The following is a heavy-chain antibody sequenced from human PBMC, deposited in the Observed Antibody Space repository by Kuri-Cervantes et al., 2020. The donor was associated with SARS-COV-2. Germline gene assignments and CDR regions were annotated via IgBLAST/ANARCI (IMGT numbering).Heavy chain of an antibody. Sequence: ASVKVSCKASGYTFTSYGISWVRQAPGQGLEWMGWISAYNGNTNYAQKLQGRVTMTTDTSTSTAYMELRSLRSDDTAVYYCAGDPPPDIVLMVYAIPGGMDVWGQGTTVTVSS. J-gene: IGHJ6*02. CDR3: AGDPPPDIVLMVYAIPGGMDV. D-gene: IGHD2-8*01. V-gene: IGHV1-18*01. CDR1: GYTFTSYG. CDR2: ISAYNGNT.